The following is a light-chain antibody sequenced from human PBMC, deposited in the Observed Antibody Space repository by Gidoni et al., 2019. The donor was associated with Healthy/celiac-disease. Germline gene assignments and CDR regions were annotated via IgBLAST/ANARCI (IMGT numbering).Light chain of an antibody. CDR3: QQLNSYPFT. J-gene: IGKJ3*01. CDR2: AAS. Sequence: QLTQSPSSLSASVGDRVTITCRASQGISSYLAWYQQKPGKAPKLLIYAASTLQSGVPSRFSDSGSGTDFTFTIRSLQQEDFATYYCQQLNSYPFTFXPXTKVDIK. V-gene: IGKV1-9*01. CDR1: QGISSY.